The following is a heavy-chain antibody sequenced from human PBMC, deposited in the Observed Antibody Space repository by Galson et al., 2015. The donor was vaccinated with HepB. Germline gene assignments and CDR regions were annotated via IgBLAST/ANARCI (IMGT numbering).Heavy chain of an antibody. Sequence: TLSLTCTVSGGSISSGGYYWSWIRQHPGKGLEWIGYIYCSGSTYYNPSLKSRVTISVDTSKNQFSLKLSSVTAADTAVYYCARDRDRIVGATGFWFDPWGQGTLVTVSS. J-gene: IGHJ5*02. V-gene: IGHV4-31*03. CDR3: ARDRDRIVGATGFWFDP. CDR1: GGSISSGGYY. D-gene: IGHD1-26*01. CDR2: IYCSGST.